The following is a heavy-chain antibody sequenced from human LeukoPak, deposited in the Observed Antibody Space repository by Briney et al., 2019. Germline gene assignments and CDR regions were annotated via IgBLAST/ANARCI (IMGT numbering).Heavy chain of an antibody. Sequence: SETLSLTCTVSGGSISSYYWSWIRQPAGKGLEWIGRIYTSGSTNYNPSLKSRVTMSVDTSKNQFSLKLSSVTAADTAVYYCARDARGITMVRGAQGPYYFGYWGQGTLVTVSS. CDR2: IYTSGST. CDR3: ARDARGITMVRGAQGPYYFGY. CDR1: GGSISSYY. D-gene: IGHD3-10*01. V-gene: IGHV4-4*07. J-gene: IGHJ4*02.